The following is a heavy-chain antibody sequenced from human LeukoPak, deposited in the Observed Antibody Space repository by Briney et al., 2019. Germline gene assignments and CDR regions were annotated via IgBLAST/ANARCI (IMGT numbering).Heavy chain of an antibody. Sequence: SETLSLTCTVSGGSISDYYWNWIRQPPGKGLEWIGYIYYSGSTTYNPSLTSRVTMSVDTAKNQFSLKLRSVTAADTAVYYCARGDFCSKSNCYLRPMDVWGKGTTVTVSS. V-gene: IGHV4-59*01. CDR2: IYYSGST. CDR1: GGSISDYY. D-gene: IGHD3-3*01. CDR3: ARGDFCSKSNCYLRPMDV. J-gene: IGHJ6*03.